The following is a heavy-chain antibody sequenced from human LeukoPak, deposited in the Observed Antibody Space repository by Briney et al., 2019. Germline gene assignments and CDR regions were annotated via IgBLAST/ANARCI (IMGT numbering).Heavy chain of an antibody. CDR2: ISGSGGST. CDR1: GFTFNSYA. CDR3: AKVAIVVVPAAMGLSWFDP. Sequence: GGSLRLSCAASGFTFNSYAMSWVRQAPGKGLEWVSAISGSGGSTYYADSVKGRFTISRDNSKNTLYLQMNSLRAEDTAVYYCAKVAIVVVPAAMGLSWFDPWGQGTLVTVSS. D-gene: IGHD2-2*01. V-gene: IGHV3-23*01. J-gene: IGHJ5*02.